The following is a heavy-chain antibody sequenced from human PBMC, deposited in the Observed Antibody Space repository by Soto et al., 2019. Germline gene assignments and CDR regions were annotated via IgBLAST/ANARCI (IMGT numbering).Heavy chain of an antibody. CDR3: TAALWMYTWTQLWLKAPFNY. D-gene: IGHD5-18*01. Sequence: GSLRLSCATSGITFSSYAMNWVRQATGKGLEWVSGIRSAGASTNSADSEKGRFTISRDNSENMLYLQLRSLRAEDTAVYYCTAALWMYTWTQLWLKAPFNYWGQGALVTVSS. CDR1: GITFSSYA. J-gene: IGHJ4*02. CDR2: IRSAGAST. V-gene: IGHV3-23*01.